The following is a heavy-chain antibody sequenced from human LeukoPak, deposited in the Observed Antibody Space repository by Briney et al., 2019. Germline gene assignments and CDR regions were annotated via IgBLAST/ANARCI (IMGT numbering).Heavy chain of an antibody. D-gene: IGHD1-20*01. CDR1: GFTFSNAW. V-gene: IGHV3-15*01. CDR2: IKSITDGGTI. J-gene: IGHJ4*02. CDR3: VMGSNWRDY. Sequence: GGSLRLSCAASGFTFSNAWMSWVRQAPGKGLEWVGRIKSITDGGTIDCAAPVKGRFTISRDDSKDTLYLQMNSLKTEDTAVYYCVMGSNWRDYWGQGTLVTVSS.